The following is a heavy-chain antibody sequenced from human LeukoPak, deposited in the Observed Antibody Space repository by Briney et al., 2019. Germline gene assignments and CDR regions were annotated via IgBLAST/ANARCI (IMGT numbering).Heavy chain of an antibody. J-gene: IGHJ5*02. Sequence: PSETLSLTCTVSGGSISSYYWSWIRQPPGKGLEWIGYIYYSGSTNYNPSLKSRVTISVDTSKNQFSLKLSSVTPADTAVYYCARDSAAAGFDPWGQGTLVTVSS. CDR3: ARDSAAAGFDP. CDR2: IYYSGST. D-gene: IGHD6-13*01. V-gene: IGHV4-59*01. CDR1: GGSISSYY.